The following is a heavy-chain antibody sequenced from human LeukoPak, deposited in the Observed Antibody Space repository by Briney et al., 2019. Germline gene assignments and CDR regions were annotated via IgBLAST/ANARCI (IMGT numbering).Heavy chain of an antibody. CDR3: ARDSVTYDSSGYYYYHYHYGMDV. J-gene: IGHJ6*02. D-gene: IGHD3-22*01. V-gene: IGHV3-53*01. CDR2: IYGGGST. Sequence: GGSLRLSCAASGFTVSSNYMSWVRQAPGKGLEWVSVIYGGGSTYYADSVKGRFTISRDNSKNTLYLQMNSLRAEDTAVYYCARDSVTYDSSGYYYYHYHYGMDVWGQGTTVTVSS. CDR1: GFTVSSNY.